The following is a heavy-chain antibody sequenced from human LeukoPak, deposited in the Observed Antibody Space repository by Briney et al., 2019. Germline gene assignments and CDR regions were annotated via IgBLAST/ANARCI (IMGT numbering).Heavy chain of an antibody. J-gene: IGHJ5*02. Sequence: ASVKVSCKASGYTFLSYGFSWVRRAPGQGLEWMGWISNYNGNTNYAPNFHGRLTMTIDTSTTTSYMELRSLRSDDTAVYYCARDLAWGADLMGSTDDWLDPWGQGTLVTVSS. CDR2: ISNYNGNT. CDR1: GYTFLSYG. V-gene: IGHV1-18*01. D-gene: IGHD1-26*01. CDR3: ARDLAWGADLMGSTDDWLDP.